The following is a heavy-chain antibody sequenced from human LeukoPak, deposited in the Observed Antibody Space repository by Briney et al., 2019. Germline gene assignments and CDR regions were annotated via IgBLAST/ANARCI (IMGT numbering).Heavy chain of an antibody. CDR3: ARDAWGYGSGSMRAEFDY. CDR1: GYTFTSYD. CDR2: INTNTGNP. D-gene: IGHD3-10*01. J-gene: IGHJ4*02. V-gene: IGHV7-4-1*02. Sequence: ASVKVSCKASGYTFTSYDINWVRQATGQGLEWMGWINTNTGNPTYAQGFTGRFVFSLDTSVSTAYLQISSLKAEDTAVYYCARDAWGYGSGSMRAEFDYWGQGTLVTVSS.